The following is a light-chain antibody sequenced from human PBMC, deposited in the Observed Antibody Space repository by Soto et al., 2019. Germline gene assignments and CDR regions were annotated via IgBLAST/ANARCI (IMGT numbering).Light chain of an antibody. CDR3: QQYNSWT. Sequence: DIQMTQSPSTLSASVGDRVIITCRASQSISSSLVWYQQKPGKAPKLLIYDASTLQSGVPSRFSGSGSGTEFTLTISSLQPDDFATYYCQQYNSWTFGLGTKVEIK. CDR2: DAS. V-gene: IGKV1-5*01. J-gene: IGKJ1*01. CDR1: QSISSS.